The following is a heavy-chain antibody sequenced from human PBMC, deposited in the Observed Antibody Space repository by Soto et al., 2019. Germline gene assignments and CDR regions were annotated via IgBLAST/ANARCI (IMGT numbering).Heavy chain of an antibody. Sequence: QVQLVESGGGVVPPGRSLRLSCAASGFTFSSYGMHWVRQAPGKGLEWVAVIWYDGSNKYYADSVKGRFTISRDNSKNPLYLPMHRLGAEDTAVYYCARGFNDFWSGYPQYYFDYWGQGTLVTVSS. D-gene: IGHD3-3*01. CDR3: ARGFNDFWSGYPQYYFDY. CDR2: IWYDGSNK. V-gene: IGHV3-33*01. J-gene: IGHJ4*02. CDR1: GFTFSSYG.